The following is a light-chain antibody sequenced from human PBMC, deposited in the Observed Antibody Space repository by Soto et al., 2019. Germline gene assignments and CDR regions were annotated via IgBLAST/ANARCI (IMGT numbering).Light chain of an antibody. CDR2: GAS. V-gene: IGKV3-15*01. CDR3: QQYGSSPFT. CDR1: QSVSTD. Sequence: ETVMTQSPATLSVSLGERATLSCRASQSVSTDLAWYQQKPGQAPRLLIFGASTRATGIPARFSGSGSGTDFTLTISRLEPEDFAVYYCQQYGSSPFTFGQGTRLEIK. J-gene: IGKJ5*01.